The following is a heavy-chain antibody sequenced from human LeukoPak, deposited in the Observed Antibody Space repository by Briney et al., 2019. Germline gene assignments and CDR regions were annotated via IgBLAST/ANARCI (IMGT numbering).Heavy chain of an antibody. CDR2: INSDGSST. Sequence: GGSLRLSCAASGFTFSSYWIHWVRQAPGKGLVWVSRINSDGSSTTYADSVKGRFTISRDNAKNTLYLQMNSLRAEDTAVYYCARGGSSWSGYFQHWGQGTLVTVSS. V-gene: IGHV3-74*01. CDR3: ARGGSSWSGYFQH. CDR1: GFTFSSYW. D-gene: IGHD6-13*01. J-gene: IGHJ1*01.